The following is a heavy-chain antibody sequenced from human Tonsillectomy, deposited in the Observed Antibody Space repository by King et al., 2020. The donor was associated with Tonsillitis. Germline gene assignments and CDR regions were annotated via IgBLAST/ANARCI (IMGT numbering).Heavy chain of an antibody. J-gene: IGHJ4*02. CDR3: ARESLASEYINNWYEPFDY. D-gene: IGHD6-13*01. V-gene: IGHV3-30*04. CDR2: ISYDGSNK. CDR1: GFTFSSYP. Sequence: HVQLVESGGGVVQPGRFLRLSCAASGFTFSSYPMHWVRQAPGKGLEWVAVISYDGSNKYYTDSVKGRFTISRDNSKNTLFLQMSSLRAEDTAVYYCARESLASEYINNWYEPFDYWGQGTLVSVSS.